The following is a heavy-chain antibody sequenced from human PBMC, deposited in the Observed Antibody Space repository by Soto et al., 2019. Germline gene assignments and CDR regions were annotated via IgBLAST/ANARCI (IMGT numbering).Heavy chain of an antibody. CDR2: IIPIFGTA. D-gene: IGHD2-2*01. V-gene: IGHV1-69*13. CDR1: GGTFSSYA. J-gene: IGHJ5*02. Sequence: GASVKVSCKASGGTFSSYAISWVRQAPGQGLEWMGGIIPIFGTANYAQKFQGRVTITADESTSTAYMELSSLRSEDTAVYYCAGSGVRAAISWFDPWGQGTLVTVSS. CDR3: AGSGVRAAISWFDP.